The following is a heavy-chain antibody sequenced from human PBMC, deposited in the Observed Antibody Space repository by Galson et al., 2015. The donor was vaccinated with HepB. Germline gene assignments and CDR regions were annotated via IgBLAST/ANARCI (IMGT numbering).Heavy chain of an antibody. CDR3: ASDPSNIQGGIVSVDSYMDV. CDR2: INTSGGST. V-gene: IGHV1-46*03. J-gene: IGHJ6*03. CDR1: GYTVTSYY. D-gene: IGHD2-21*01. Sequence: SVKVSCKASGYTVTSYYMHWVRQAPGQGLEWMGIINTSGGSTSYAQKFQGRVTMTRDTYTSTVYMELTSLRPEDTAVYYCASDPSNIQGGIVSVDSYMDVWGKGTTFTVSS.